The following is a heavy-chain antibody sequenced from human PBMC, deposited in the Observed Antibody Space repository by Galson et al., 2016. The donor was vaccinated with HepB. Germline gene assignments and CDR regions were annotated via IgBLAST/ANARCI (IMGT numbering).Heavy chain of an antibody. CDR1: VGSISDYF. J-gene: IGHJ4*02. CDR3: ARLEPYGSGSRDC. V-gene: IGHV4-59*08. CDR2: IYYSGSA. Sequence: SETLSLTCTVPVGSISDYFWGWIRQPPGKGLEWIAYIYYSGSANYKSSLKSRLTISLDTSKNQFPLKLTSVTPAGTAVYYCARLEPYGSGSRDCWGQGALVTVSS. D-gene: IGHD3-10*01.